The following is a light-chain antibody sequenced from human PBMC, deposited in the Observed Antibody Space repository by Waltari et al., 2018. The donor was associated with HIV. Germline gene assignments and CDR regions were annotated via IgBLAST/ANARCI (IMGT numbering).Light chain of an antibody. Sequence: SYELTQPPSVSVSPGQTARITCSGDALPKKYAYWYQQKPGQAPVLMIYKDSERPSGIPDRFSASSSGTTVTLTISGVQAEDEADYYCQSADSSNTWVFGGGTKLTVL. CDR1: ALPKKY. CDR3: QSADSSNTWV. J-gene: IGLJ3*02. CDR2: KDS. V-gene: IGLV3-25*03.